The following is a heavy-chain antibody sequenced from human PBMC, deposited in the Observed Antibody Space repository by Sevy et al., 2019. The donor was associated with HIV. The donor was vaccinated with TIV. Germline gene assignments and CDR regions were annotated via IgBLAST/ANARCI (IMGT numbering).Heavy chain of an antibody. Sequence: GGSLRLSCAASGFNFDTFWMGWVRQAPGRGLEWVAVIWFDGSNTYYADSVKGRFTISRDIAKNTLHLQMNSLRAEDTAVYYCARDLEFYDYGDYGPAFMPDYWGQGTLVTVSS. CDR1: GFNFDTFW. V-gene: IGHV3-33*08. CDR2: IWFDGSNT. D-gene: IGHD4-17*01. J-gene: IGHJ4*02. CDR3: ARDLEFYDYGDYGPAFMPDY.